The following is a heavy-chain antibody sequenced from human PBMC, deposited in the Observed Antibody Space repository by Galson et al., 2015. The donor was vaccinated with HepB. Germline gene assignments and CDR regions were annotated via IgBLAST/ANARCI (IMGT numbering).Heavy chain of an antibody. CDR3: AGSSWYGYYFDY. D-gene: IGHD6-13*01. CDR2: ISSSSSYT. CDR1: GFTFSDYY. Sequence: LRLSCAASGFTFSDYYMSWIRQAPGKGLEWVSYISSSSSYTNYADSVKGRFTISRDNAKNSLYLQMNSLRAEDTAVYYCAGSSWYGYYFDYWGQGTLVTVSS. V-gene: IGHV3-11*03. J-gene: IGHJ4*02.